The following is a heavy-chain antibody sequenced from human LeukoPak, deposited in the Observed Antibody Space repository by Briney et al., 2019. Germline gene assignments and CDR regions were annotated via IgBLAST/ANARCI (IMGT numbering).Heavy chain of an antibody. D-gene: IGHD5-18*01. CDR3: ARARGYSYGHHFDY. CDR2: IYYSGST. V-gene: IGHV4-59*01. J-gene: IGHJ4*02. Sequence: PSETLSLTCTVSGGSISSYYWSWIRQPPGKGLEWSGYIYYSGSTNYNPSLKSRVTISVDTSKNQFSLKLSSVTAADTAVYYCARARGYSYGHHFDYWGQGTLVTVSS. CDR1: GGSISSYY.